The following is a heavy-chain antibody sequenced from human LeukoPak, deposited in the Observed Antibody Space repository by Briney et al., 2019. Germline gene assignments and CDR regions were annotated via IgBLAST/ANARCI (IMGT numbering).Heavy chain of an antibody. D-gene: IGHD3-16*01. CDR2: ISAYNGNT. CDR3: AREPPGGGEAFDI. V-gene: IGHV1-18*01. J-gene: IGHJ3*02. CDR1: GYSFASYG. Sequence: ASVKVSCKASGYSFASYGISWVRQAPGQGLEWMGWISAYNGNTNYPQKFQGRVTMTTDTSTSTAYMELRSLKPDDTAVYYCAREPPGGGEAFDIWGQGTMVTVSS.